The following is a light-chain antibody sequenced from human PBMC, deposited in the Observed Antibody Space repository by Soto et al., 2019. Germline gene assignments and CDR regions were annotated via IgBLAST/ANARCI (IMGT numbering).Light chain of an antibody. Sequence: IQMTQSPSSLSASVGGRVTITCRASQSILAYLNWYQVKLGNPPRLLIFSASNLQSGVPPRFNGSGSGTDFALTIGGVEPDDAATYYCQQTYATAFTFGQGTNL. V-gene: IGKV1-39*01. CDR3: QQTYATAFT. CDR1: QSILAY. J-gene: IGKJ2*01. CDR2: SAS.